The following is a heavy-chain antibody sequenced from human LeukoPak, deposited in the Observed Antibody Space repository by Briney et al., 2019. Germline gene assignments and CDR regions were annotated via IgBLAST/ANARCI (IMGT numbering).Heavy chain of an antibody. V-gene: IGHV4-34*01. CDR1: GGSFSGYY. J-gene: IGHJ5*02. D-gene: IGHD3-10*01. Sequence: PSETLSLTCAVYGGSFSGYYWSWIRQPPGKGLEGIGEINHSGSTNYNPSLKSRVTISVDTSKNQFSLKLSSVTPADTAVYYCARRYYYGSQWFDPWGQGTLVTVSS. CDR2: INHSGST. CDR3: ARRYYYGSQWFDP.